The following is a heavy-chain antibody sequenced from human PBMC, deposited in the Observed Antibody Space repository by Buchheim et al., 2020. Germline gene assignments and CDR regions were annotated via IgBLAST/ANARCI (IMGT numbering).Heavy chain of an antibody. CDR2: IKQDGSEN. CDR1: GFTFSNYW. V-gene: IGHV3-7*01. CDR3: ARGGSGPHFFDY. D-gene: IGHD6-19*01. J-gene: IGHJ4*02. Sequence: EVQLVESGGGLVQPGGPLRLSCAASGFTFSNYWMIWVRRAPGKGPEGVANIKQDGSENYYVDSVKGRFTISRDNRKNSLYLQMNSLRAEDTGVYYCARGGSGPHFFDYWGLGTL.